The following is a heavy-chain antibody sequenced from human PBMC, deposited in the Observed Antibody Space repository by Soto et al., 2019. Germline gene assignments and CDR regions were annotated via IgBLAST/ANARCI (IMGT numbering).Heavy chain of an antibody. CDR2: ISGSGGST. D-gene: IGHD3-10*01. J-gene: IGHJ6*03. Sequence: GGSLRLSCAASGFTFSSYAMSWVRQAPGKGLEWVSAISGSGGSTYYADSVKGRFTISRDKSKNTLDRQMNSLRAEDTAVYYCANSRGQLWFGGPTPNYYMDVWGKGTTVTVSS. V-gene: IGHV3-23*01. CDR3: ANSRGQLWFGGPTPNYYMDV. CDR1: GFTFSSYA.